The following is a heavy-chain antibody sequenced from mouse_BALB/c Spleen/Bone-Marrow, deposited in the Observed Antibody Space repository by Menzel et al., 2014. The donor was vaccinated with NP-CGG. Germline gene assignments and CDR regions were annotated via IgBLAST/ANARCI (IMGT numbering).Heavy chain of an antibody. D-gene: IGHD2-1*01. J-gene: IGHJ3*01. Sequence: EVQLQESGGGLVKPGGSLKLSCAASGFTFXSYAMSWVRQTPEKRLEWVATISSGGSYTYYPDSVKGRFTISRDNAKNTLYLQMSSLRSEDTAMYYCARDYGNYGFAYWGQGTLVTVSA. V-gene: IGHV5-9-3*01. CDR3: ARDYGNYGFAY. CDR2: ISSGGSYT. CDR1: GFTFXSYA.